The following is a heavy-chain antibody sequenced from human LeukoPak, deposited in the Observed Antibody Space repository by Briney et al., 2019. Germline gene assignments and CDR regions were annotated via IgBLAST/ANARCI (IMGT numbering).Heavy chain of an antibody. J-gene: IGHJ4*02. CDR2: LKQDGSEK. CDR1: GFTFSSYW. CDR3: ARVLFFRGYTYGGPFDS. Sequence: GGSLRLSCAGSGFTFSSYWMSWVRQAPGKGLEWVASLKQDGSEKYYVDSVKGRFTISRDNAKNSLYLQMNSLRAEDTAVYYCARVLFFRGYTYGGPFDSWGQGTLVTVSS. D-gene: IGHD5-18*01. V-gene: IGHV3-7*01.